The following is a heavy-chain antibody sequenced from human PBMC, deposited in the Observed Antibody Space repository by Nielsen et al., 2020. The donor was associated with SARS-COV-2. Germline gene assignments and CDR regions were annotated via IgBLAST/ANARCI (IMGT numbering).Heavy chain of an antibody. J-gene: IGHJ4*02. Sequence: SETLSLTCIVSGGSISTGSHYWSWIRQPPGKGLEWIGYILYRGNTNYKPSLKSRVTISVDTSKNQFSLKVNSVTAADTAVYDCVRIDMATISVDYWGRGTLVTVSS. CDR3: VRIDMATISVDY. V-gene: IGHV4-61*01. CDR2: ILYRGNT. D-gene: IGHD5-24*01. CDR1: GGSISTGSHY.